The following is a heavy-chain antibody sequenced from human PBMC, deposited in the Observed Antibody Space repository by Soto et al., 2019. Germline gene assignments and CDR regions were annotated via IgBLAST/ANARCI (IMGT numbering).Heavy chain of an antibody. CDR1: GFTSSSYW. D-gene: IGHD3-22*01. CDR2: ISNDGSST. Sequence: PGGSLRLSCAASGFTSSSYWIHWVRQAPGKGLVWVSRISNDGSSTNYADSVKGRFTISRDNAKNTVYLQMNSLRAEDTAVYYCARDTYYYDSNDHFSADAFDIWGQGTMVTVSS. J-gene: IGHJ3*02. V-gene: IGHV3-74*01. CDR3: ARDTYYYDSNDHFSADAFDI.